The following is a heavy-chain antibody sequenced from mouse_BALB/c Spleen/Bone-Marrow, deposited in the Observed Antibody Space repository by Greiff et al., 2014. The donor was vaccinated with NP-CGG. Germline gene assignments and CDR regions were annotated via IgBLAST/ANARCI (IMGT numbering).Heavy chain of an antibody. V-gene: IGHV1S137*01. Sequence: QVQLKQSGAKLVRPGVSVKISCKGSGYTFTDPAMHWVKRSPAKSLEWIGLISGYYGDAIYNQKFKGKATMTVDKSSSTAYMELARLTSEDAAIYYGARSGKVRNAMDYWGQGTSVTVSS. CDR1: GYTFTDPA. CDR3: ARSGKVRNAMDY. CDR2: ISGYYGDA. J-gene: IGHJ4*01. D-gene: IGHD2-14*01.